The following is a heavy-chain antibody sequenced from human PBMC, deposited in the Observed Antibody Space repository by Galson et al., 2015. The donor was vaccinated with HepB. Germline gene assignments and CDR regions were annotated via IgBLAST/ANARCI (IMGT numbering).Heavy chain of an antibody. CDR1: GFSLSTSGMC. CDR3: ARILSGRMNYYYGMDV. D-gene: IGHD1-26*01. J-gene: IGHJ6*02. V-gene: IGHV2-70*11. Sequence: PALVKPTQTLTLTCTFSGFSLSTSGMCVSWIRQPPGKALEWLARIDWDDDKYYSTSLKTRLTISKDTSKNQVVLTMTNMDPVDTATYYCARILSGRMNYYYGMDVWGQGTTVTVSS. CDR2: IDWDDDK.